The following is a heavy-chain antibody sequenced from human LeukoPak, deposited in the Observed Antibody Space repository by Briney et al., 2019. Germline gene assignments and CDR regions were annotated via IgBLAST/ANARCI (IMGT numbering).Heavy chain of an antibody. CDR3: ARGLSIAAGAN. J-gene: IGHJ4*02. Sequence: PETLSLTCTVSGGSISSCNYYCGWIRQPPGKGLEWLGSMSDSGSTYYNPSLNSPVTISIDTSKNQSSLHVSSVTAADTAVYYCARGLSIAAGANWGQGTLVTVSS. D-gene: IGHD6-13*01. CDR1: GGSISSCNYY. CDR2: MSDSGST. V-gene: IGHV4-39*07.